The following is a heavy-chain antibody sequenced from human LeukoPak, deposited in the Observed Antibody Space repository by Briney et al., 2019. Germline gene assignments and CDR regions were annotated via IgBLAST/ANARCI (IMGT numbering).Heavy chain of an antibody. CDR2: MNPNSGNT. CDR3: ARLPPQWLALPDY. Sequence: ASVKVSCKASGYTFTSYDINWVRQATGQGLEWMGWMNPNSGNTGYAQKFQGRVTMTRNTSISTAYMELSSLRSEDTAVYYCARLPPQWLALPDYWGQGTLVTVSS. V-gene: IGHV1-8*01. J-gene: IGHJ4*02. D-gene: IGHD6-19*01. CDR1: GYTFTSYD.